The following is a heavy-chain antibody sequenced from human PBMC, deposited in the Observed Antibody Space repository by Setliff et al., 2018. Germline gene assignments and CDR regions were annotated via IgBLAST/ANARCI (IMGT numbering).Heavy chain of an antibody. J-gene: IGHJ4*02. D-gene: IGHD2-8*01. CDR3: SRLVRYCTTTTCQRASGDDY. CDR2: ISPYSGNT. Sequence: GASVKVSCKASGYTFTNYGVTWVRQAPGQGLEWMGWISPYSGNTYYAPELQGRVTLTTDTSTTTAYLELRSLTSDDTAVYSCSRLVRYCTTTTCQRASGDDYWGQGTLVTVS. CDR1: GYTFTNYG. V-gene: IGHV1-18*01.